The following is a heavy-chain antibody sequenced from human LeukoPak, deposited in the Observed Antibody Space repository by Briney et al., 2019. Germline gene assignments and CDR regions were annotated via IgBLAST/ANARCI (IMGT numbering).Heavy chain of an antibody. V-gene: IGHV4-38-2*02. CDR3: ASESYSSGWYDY. CDR2: IYHSGST. CDR1: GGSISSYY. J-gene: IGHJ4*02. Sequence: SETLSLTCTVSGGSISSYYWSWIRQPPGKGLEWIGSIYHSGSTYYNPSLKSRVTTSVDTSKNQFSLKLSSVTAADTAVYYCASESYSSGWYDYWGQGTLVTVSS. D-gene: IGHD6-19*01.